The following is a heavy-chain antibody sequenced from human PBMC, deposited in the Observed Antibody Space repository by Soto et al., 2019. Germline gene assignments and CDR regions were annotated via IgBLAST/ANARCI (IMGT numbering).Heavy chain of an antibody. D-gene: IGHD2-21*02. Sequence: QVQLQESGPGLVKPSQTLSLTCTVSGGSISSGDYYWSWIRQVPGKGLEWIGYIYYSGSTYYNPSLKSRVAMSVDTSKNQFSLKLTSVTAADTAVYYCARGVGTAWPHDSWGQGALVTVSS. CDR1: GGSISSGDYY. CDR2: IYYSGST. J-gene: IGHJ4*02. V-gene: IGHV4-31*03. CDR3: ARGVGTAWPHDS.